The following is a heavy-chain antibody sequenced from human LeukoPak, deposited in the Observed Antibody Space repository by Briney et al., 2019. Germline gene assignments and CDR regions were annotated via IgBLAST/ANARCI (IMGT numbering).Heavy chain of an antibody. D-gene: IGHD3-10*01. CDR1: GFTFSSYA. Sequence: PGGSLRLSCAASGFTFSSYAMHWVRQAPGKGLEWVAVISYDGSNKYYADSVKGRFTISRDNSKNTLYLQMNSLRAEDTAVYYCARDDRGLGSGPPHDYWGQGTLVTVSS. V-gene: IGHV3-30-3*01. CDR2: ISYDGSNK. J-gene: IGHJ4*02. CDR3: ARDDRGLGSGPPHDY.